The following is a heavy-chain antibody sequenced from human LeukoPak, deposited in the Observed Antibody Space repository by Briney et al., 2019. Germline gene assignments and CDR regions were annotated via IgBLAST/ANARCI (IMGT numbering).Heavy chain of an antibody. D-gene: IGHD3-10*01. CDR3: ARGASYYNEYNWFDP. CDR2: ISSNSDYI. J-gene: IGHJ5*02. V-gene: IGHV3-21*01. CDR1: GFTFSSYH. Sequence: NAGGSLRLSCAASGFTFSSYHINWVRQAPGKGLEWVSSISSNSDYIYYADSVKGRFTISRDNAKNSLYLQMNSLRAEDTAVYYCARGASYYNEYNWFDPWGQGALVTVSS.